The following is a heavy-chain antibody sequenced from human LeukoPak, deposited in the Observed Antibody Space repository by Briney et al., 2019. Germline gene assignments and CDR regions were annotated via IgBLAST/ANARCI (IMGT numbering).Heavy chain of an antibody. CDR2: ISSSSSYI. CDR1: GFTFSSYS. CDR3: ARGMRRRPDAFDI. Sequence: PGGSLRLSCAASGFTFSSYSMNWVRQAPGKGLEWVSSISSSSSYIYYADSVKGRFTISRDNAKNSLYLQMNSLRAEDTAVYYCARGMRRRPDAFDIWGQGTMVTVSS. J-gene: IGHJ3*02. D-gene: IGHD2-8*01. V-gene: IGHV3-21*01.